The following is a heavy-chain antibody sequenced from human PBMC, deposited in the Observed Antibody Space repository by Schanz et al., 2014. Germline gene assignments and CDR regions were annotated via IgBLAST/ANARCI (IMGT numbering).Heavy chain of an antibody. J-gene: IGHJ4*02. CDR1: GYTFTSYG. CDR3: ARGRGFYDY. D-gene: IGHD3-10*01. CDR2: ISPYNGNT. V-gene: IGHV1-18*01. Sequence: QVQVEQSGPEVKKPGASVTVSCQASGYTFTSYGISWVRQAPGQGLEWMGWISPYNGNTNYAQKLQGRVTMTTDTSTSTAYMELSSLTSEDTAVHYCARGRGFYDYWGQGTLVTVSS.